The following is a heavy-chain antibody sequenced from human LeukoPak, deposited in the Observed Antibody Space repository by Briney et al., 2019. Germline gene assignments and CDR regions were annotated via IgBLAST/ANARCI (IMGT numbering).Heavy chain of an antibody. CDR1: GFTLSSYA. V-gene: IGHV3-48*02. Sequence: GGSLRLSCAASGFTLSSYALNWVRQAPGEGLEWVSFIGSSSGTMDYAAAVKGRFTISRDNAKNSLYLQMNSLRDEDTAVYYCAARGGVAARYFDSWGQGTLVTVSS. J-gene: IGHJ4*02. D-gene: IGHD2-15*01. CDR3: AARGGVAARYFDS. CDR2: IGSSSGTM.